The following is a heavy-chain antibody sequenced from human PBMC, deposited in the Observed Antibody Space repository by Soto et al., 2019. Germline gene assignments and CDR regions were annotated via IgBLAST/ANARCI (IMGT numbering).Heavy chain of an antibody. V-gene: IGHV4-59*08. Sequence: TSETLSLTCTVSGGSISSYYWSWIRQPPGKGLEWIGYIYYSGSTNYNPSLKSRVTISVDTSKNQFSLKLSSVTAADTAVYYCARRGAGGSGWSQADVFDIWGQGTMVTGSS. CDR3: ARRGAGGSGWSQADVFDI. CDR2: IYYSGST. D-gene: IGHD6-19*01. J-gene: IGHJ3*02. CDR1: GGSISSYY.